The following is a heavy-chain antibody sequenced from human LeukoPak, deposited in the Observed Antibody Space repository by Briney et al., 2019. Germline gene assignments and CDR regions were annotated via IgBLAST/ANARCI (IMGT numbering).Heavy chain of an antibody. CDR1: GGSISSSSYY. CDR3: ARSIAAAGKGGTNWFDP. V-gene: IGHV4-39*01. J-gene: IGHJ5*02. CDR2: IYYSGST. D-gene: IGHD6-13*01. Sequence: PSETLSLTCTVSGGSISSSSYYWGWIRQPPGKGLEWIGSIYYSGSTCYNPSLKSRVTISVDTSKNQFSLKLSSVTAADTAVYYCARSIAAAGKGGTNWFDPWGQGTLVTVSS.